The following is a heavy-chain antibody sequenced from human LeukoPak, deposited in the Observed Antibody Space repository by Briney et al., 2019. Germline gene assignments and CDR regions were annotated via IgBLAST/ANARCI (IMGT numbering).Heavy chain of an antibody. CDR1: GFTFSSYS. D-gene: IGHD3-10*01. Sequence: GGSLRLSCAASGFTFSSYSMNWVRQAPGKGLEWVSSISSSSSNIYYADSVKGRFTISRDNAKNSLYLQMNSLRAEDTAVYYCAREFGLEDYYMDVWGKGTTVTISS. CDR2: ISSSSSNI. CDR3: AREFGLEDYYMDV. V-gene: IGHV3-21*01. J-gene: IGHJ6*03.